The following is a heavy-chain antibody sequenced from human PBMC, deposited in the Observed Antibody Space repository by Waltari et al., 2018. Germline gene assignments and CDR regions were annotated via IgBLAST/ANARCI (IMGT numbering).Heavy chain of an antibody. J-gene: IGHJ4*01. D-gene: IGHD3-3*01. CDR2: IYCNDDE. CDR3: AHRLGYYDVWSPYHPFDY. Sequence: QITLKESGPSLVTPTLTLTLTCTFSGFSLSASGVGVGWIRQPPGKALEWLALIYCNDDEFYSTSWRSRLTITKDTSKNQVDLTMTTKDPVDTATYYCAHRLGYYDVWSPYHPFDYWGQGTLVTVSS. CDR1: GFSLSASGVG. V-gene: IGHV2-5*01.